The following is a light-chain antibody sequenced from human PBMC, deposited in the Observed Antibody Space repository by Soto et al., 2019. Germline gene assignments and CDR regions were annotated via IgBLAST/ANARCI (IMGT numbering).Light chain of an antibody. CDR1: SSNIGGNS. V-gene: IGLV1-51*01. CDR2: DDN. CDR3: GSWDSSLSAYV. Sequence: QSVLTQPPSVSAAPGQMVTISCSGSSSNIGGNSVSWYQQLPGTAPKLLIYDDNKRPSGIPDRFSGSKSGTSATLGITGFQTGDEADYYCGSWDSSLSAYVFGTGTKVNV. J-gene: IGLJ1*01.